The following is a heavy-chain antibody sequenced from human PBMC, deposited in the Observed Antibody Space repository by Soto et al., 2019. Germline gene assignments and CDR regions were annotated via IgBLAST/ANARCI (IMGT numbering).Heavy chain of an antibody. CDR3: TRDGRGLGRLSLFEY. CDR2: IYSGETT. D-gene: IGHD2-21*02. CDR1: GFNVNSDH. V-gene: IGHV3-53*01. Sequence: PGGSLRLSCAAFGFNVNSDHMNWVRQTPGKGLEWVASIYSGETTYYADSVRGRFTISSDKSKNTLYFQLSSLRIEDTAVYYCTRDGRGLGRLSLFEYWGQGVLVTVSS. J-gene: IGHJ4*02.